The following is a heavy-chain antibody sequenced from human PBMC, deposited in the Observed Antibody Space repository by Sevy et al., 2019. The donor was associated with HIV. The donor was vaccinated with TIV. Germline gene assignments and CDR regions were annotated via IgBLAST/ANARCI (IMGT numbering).Heavy chain of an antibody. J-gene: IGHJ6*02. Sequence: GGSLRLSCAASGFTFSTYWMSWVRQAPGKGLEWVANIKKDGSEKYYVDSVKGRFTISRDNAKNSLYLQMNSLRAEDTAVYYCARDCSSSSVFWGMDVWGQGTTVTVS. CDR1: GFTFSTYW. D-gene: IGHD2-2*01. CDR3: ARDCSSSSVFWGMDV. V-gene: IGHV3-7*03. CDR2: IKKDGSEK.